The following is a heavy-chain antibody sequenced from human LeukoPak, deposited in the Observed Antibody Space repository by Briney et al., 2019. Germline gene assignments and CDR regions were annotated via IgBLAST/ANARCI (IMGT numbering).Heavy chain of an antibody. CDR3: AREGGGYDSSGYYRRDAFDI. V-gene: IGHV1-69*04. CDR1: GGTFSSYA. J-gene: IGHJ3*02. CDR2: IIPILGIA. Sequence: ASVKVSCKASGGTFSSYAISWVRQAPGQGLEWMGRIIPILGIANYAQRFQGRVTITADKSTSTAYMELSSQRSEDTAVYYCAREGGGYDSSGYYRRDAFDIWGQGTMVTVSS. D-gene: IGHD3-22*01.